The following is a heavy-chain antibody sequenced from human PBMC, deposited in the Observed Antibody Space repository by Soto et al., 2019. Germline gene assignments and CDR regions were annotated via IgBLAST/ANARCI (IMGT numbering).Heavy chain of an antibody. D-gene: IGHD3-22*01. CDR3: ARAYYYDSSGYHSDY. CDR2: INHSGST. Sequence: PSETLSLTCAVYGGSFSGYYWSWIRQPPGKGLEWIGEINHSGSTNYNPSLKSRVTISVDTSKNQFSLKLSSVTAADTAVYYCARAYYYDSSGYHSDYWGQGTLVTVSS. J-gene: IGHJ4*02. V-gene: IGHV4-34*01. CDR1: GGSFSGYY.